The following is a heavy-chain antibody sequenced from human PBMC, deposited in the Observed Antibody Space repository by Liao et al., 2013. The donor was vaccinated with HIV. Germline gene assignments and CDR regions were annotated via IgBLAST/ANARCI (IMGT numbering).Heavy chain of an antibody. Sequence: QVQLQESGPGLVKPSETLSLTCTVSGGSINGYYWSWIRQPPGKGLERIGHIYYTGRTHYNPSFRSRVSISLDTSKNQFSLKVMSVTSADTAVYYCARSGSKYGSDAFDIWGQGTLVTVSS. CDR2: IYYTGRT. J-gene: IGHJ3*02. V-gene: IGHV4-59*01. CDR3: ARSGSKYGSDAFDI. CDR1: GGSINGYY. D-gene: IGHD5-18*01.